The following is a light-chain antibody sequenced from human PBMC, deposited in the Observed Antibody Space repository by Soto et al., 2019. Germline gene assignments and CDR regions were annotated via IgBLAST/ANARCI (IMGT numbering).Light chain of an antibody. CDR1: QDISNY. CDR3: QKYNRAPLT. J-gene: IGKJ4*01. CDR2: AAS. V-gene: IGKV1-27*01. Sequence: DIQMTQSPSSLSASVGDTVTITCRASQDISNYLAWYQQKPGRVPKVLIYAASTLQSGVPSWFSAIGSGTYFTLTISSLQPEDVATYYCQKYNRAPLTFGGGTKVEIK.